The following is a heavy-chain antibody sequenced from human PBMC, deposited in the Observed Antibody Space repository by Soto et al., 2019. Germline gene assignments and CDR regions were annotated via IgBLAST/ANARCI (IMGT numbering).Heavy chain of an antibody. V-gene: IGHV4-61*01. CDR2: IYHIGST. D-gene: IGHD6-19*01. CDR3: ARLSAAWFDP. Sequence: QVQLQESGPGLVKPSETLSLTCTVSGGSVSSGSYHWGWIRQPPGKGLEWIGYIYHIGSTNYNPPLKSRVTIAVDTSKNQFSLSLTSVTAADTAVYYCARLSAAWFDPWGQGTLVTVAS. CDR1: GGSVSSGSYH. J-gene: IGHJ5*02.